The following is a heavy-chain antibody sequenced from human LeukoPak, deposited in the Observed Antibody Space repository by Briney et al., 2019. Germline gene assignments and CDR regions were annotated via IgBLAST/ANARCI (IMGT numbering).Heavy chain of an antibody. CDR2: ISWNSGSI. Sequence: PGRSLRLSCAASGFTFDDYAMPWVRQAPGEGLEWVSGISWNSGSIGYADSVKGRFTISRDNAKNSLYLQMNSLRAEDTALYYCAKDSGSYYDAFDIWGQGTMVTVSS. J-gene: IGHJ3*02. D-gene: IGHD1-26*01. CDR1: GFTFDDYA. V-gene: IGHV3-9*01. CDR3: AKDSGSYYDAFDI.